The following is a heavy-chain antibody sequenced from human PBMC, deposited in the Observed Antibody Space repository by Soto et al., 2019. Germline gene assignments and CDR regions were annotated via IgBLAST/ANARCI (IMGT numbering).Heavy chain of an antibody. J-gene: IGHJ4*02. CDR1: GFSFSSYA. CDR2: ISARGGSS. D-gene: IGHD5-12*01. CDR3: AKGSIEYSASVDN. V-gene: IGHV3-23*01. Sequence: EVQLLESGGGLVQPGGSLRLSCAASGFSFSSYAMVWVRQAPGKGLEWVSVISARGGSSYFADSVKGRFTISRDNSKNVLSLEMNSLRAEDTAIYFCAKGSIEYSASVDNWGQGTLVLFSS.